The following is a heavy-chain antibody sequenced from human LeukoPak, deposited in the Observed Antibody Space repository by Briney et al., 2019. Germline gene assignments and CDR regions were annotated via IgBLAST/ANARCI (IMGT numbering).Heavy chain of an antibody. D-gene: IGHD3-22*01. CDR1: GYTFTGYY. CDR3: ARDLDSSGYFALA. CDR2: IIPIFGTA. J-gene: IGHJ5*02. Sequence: ASVKVSCKASGYTFTGYYTHWVRQAPGQGLEWMGGIIPIFGTANYAQKFQGRVTITADKSTSTAYMELSSLRSEDTAVYYCARDLDSSGYFALAWGQGTLVTVSS. V-gene: IGHV1-69*06.